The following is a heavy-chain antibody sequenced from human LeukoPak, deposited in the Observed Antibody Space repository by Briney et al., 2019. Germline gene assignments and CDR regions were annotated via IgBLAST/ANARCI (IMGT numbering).Heavy chain of an antibody. V-gene: IGHV1-3*01. CDR1: GYTFAKYA. Sequence: ASVKVSCRASGYTFAKYAIHWVRQAPGQRLEWMGWINGGNGDTRYSQKFQGGVTITRDTSASTAYMELSSLRSEDTAVYYCARAIVVLPSANWFDPWGQGTPVTVSS. J-gene: IGHJ5*02. CDR2: INGGNGDT. CDR3: ARAIVVLPSANWFDP. D-gene: IGHD2-2*01.